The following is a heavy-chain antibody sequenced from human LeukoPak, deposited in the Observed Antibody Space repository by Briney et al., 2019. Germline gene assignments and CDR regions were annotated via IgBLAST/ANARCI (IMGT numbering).Heavy chain of an antibody. D-gene: IGHD3-22*01. CDR3: ASDSSGYFGP. V-gene: IGHV3-11*01. CDR2: ISSTGSAM. Sequence: GGSLRLSCAASGFTFSGYAMSWVRQAPGKGLEWLSYISSTGSAMYYADSVKGRFTISRDNAKNSLYLQMNSLRAEDTAVYYCASDSSGYFGPWGQGTLVTVSS. CDR1: GFTFSGYA. J-gene: IGHJ5*02.